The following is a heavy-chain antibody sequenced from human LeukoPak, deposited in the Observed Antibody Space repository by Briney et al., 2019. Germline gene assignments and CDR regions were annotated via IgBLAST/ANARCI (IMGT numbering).Heavy chain of an antibody. D-gene: IGHD2-2*01. CDR2: IRYDGSNK. CDR1: GFTFSSCG. Sequence: GGSLRLSCAASGFTFSSCGMHWVRQAPGKGLEWVAFIRYDGSNKYYADSVQGRFTISRDNSKNTLYLQMNSLRAEDTAVYYCAKDSLRKQIVVVPAAPPGWLDPWGQGTLVTVSS. CDR3: AKDSLRKQIVVVPAAPPGWLDP. J-gene: IGHJ5*02. V-gene: IGHV3-30*02.